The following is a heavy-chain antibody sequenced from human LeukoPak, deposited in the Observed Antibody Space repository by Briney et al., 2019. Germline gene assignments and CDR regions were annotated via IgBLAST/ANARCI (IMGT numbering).Heavy chain of an antibody. CDR1: EYTFSSYW. Sequence: PGGPLKLSCPAPEYTFSSYWIHWVRQVPGKGRVWVPRINSDGSSTNYADSVQGRFTISRDNAKNSLYLQMNSLRAEDTALYYCAKDSMVRGVPVYFDYWGQGTLVTVSS. CDR3: AKDSMVRGVPVYFDY. J-gene: IGHJ4*02. V-gene: IGHV3-74*01. D-gene: IGHD3-10*01. CDR2: INSDGSST.